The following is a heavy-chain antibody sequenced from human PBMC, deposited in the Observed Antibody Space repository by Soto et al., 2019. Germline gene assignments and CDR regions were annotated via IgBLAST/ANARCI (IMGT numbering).Heavy chain of an antibody. Sequence: EVQLVESGGGLVKPGGSRSLSCQASGFTSSAYWIHWFGQAPGKGLVWVSRINSDGSSTSNADSVKGRFTISRDNAKNTLYLQMNSLRAEDTAVYYCARATNWENWYFDLWGRGTLVTVSS. J-gene: IGHJ2*01. D-gene: IGHD7-27*01. CDR1: GFTSSAYW. CDR3: ARATNWENWYFDL. CDR2: INSDGSST. V-gene: IGHV3-74*01.